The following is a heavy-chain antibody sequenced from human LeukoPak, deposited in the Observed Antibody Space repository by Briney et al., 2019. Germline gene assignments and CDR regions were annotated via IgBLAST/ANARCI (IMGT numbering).Heavy chain of an antibody. D-gene: IGHD3-16*01. CDR2: NHYSGGT. CDR1: GASITNYY. CDR3: ASAPYYYYMNV. V-gene: IGHV4-59*01. J-gene: IGHJ6*03. Sequence: SETLSLTCTVSGASITNYYGSWIRQPPEKGLEWIGYNHYSGGTNYNPSLKSRVTISIDTTKNQVSLKMSSVTAADTAVYYCASAPYYYYMNVWGKGTTVTVSS.